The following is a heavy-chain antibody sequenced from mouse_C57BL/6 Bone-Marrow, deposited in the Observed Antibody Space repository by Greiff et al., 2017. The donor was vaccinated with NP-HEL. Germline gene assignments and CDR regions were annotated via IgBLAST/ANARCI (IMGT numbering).Heavy chain of an antibody. D-gene: IGHD1-3*01. V-gene: IGHV5-4*01. CDR3: ARESGTGAY. Sequence: EVKLVESGGGLVKPGGSLKLSCAASGFTFSSYAMSWVRQTPEKRLEWVATISDGGSYTYYPDNVKGRFTISRDNAKNNLYLQMSHLKSEDTAMYYCARESGTGAYWGQGTLVTVAA. J-gene: IGHJ3*01. CDR2: ISDGGSYT. CDR1: GFTFSSYA.